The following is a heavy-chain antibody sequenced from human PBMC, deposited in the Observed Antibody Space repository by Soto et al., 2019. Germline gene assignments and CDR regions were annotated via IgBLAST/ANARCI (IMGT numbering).Heavy chain of an antibody. J-gene: IGHJ4*02. V-gene: IGHV3-30*18. CDR3: AKDDGDGYSYGLGDY. D-gene: IGHD5-18*01. Sequence: PGGSLRLSCAASGFTFSSYGMHWVRQAPGKGLEWVAVISYDGSNKYYADSVKGRFTISRDNSKNTLYLQMNSLRAEDTAVYYCAKDDGDGYSYGLGDYWGQGTLVTVSS. CDR1: GFTFSSYG. CDR2: ISYDGSNK.